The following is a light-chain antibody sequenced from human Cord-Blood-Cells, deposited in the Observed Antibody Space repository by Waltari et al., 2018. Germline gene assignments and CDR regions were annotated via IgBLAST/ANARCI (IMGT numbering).Light chain of an antibody. V-gene: IGKV1-5*01. CDR3: QQYNSYPYT. Sequence: EIHMIHILSTCTGSVGGNLPIPCRARQGISCWLAWYQQKPGKAPKLLIYDASSLESGVPSRFSGSGSGTEFTLTISSLQPDDFATYYCQQYNSYPYTFGEGTKLEIK. CDR1: QGISCW. CDR2: DAS. J-gene: IGKJ2*01.